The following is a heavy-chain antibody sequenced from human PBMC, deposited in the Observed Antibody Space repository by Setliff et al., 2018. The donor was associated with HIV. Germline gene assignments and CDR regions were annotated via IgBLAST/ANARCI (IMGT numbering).Heavy chain of an antibody. CDR2: IYTTGST. Sequence: SETLSLTCTVSGGSISSYCWNWVRQPPGKGLEWIGYIYTTGSTNYNPSLKSRVTMSVDTSKNQFSLRLNSVTAADTAVYYCARYRYYYDSSGYGRWFDPWGQGTLVTVSS. CDR1: GGSISSYC. J-gene: IGHJ5*02. V-gene: IGHV4-4*09. D-gene: IGHD3-22*01. CDR3: ARYRYYYDSSGYGRWFDP.